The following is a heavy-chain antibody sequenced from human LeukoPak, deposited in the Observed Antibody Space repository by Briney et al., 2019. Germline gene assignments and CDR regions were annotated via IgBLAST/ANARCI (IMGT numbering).Heavy chain of an antibody. CDR3: ARIETRITKVRGVIRWFDP. V-gene: IGHV2-26*01. CDR1: GFSLSNARMG. J-gene: IGHJ5*02. D-gene: IGHD3-10*01. Sequence: SGPVLVKPTETLTLTCTVSGFSLSNARMGVSWIRQPPGKALEWLAHIFSNDEKSYSTSLKSRLTISKDTSKSQVVLTMTNMDPVDTATYYCARIETRITKVRGVIRWFDPWGQGTLVTVSS. CDR2: IFSNDEK.